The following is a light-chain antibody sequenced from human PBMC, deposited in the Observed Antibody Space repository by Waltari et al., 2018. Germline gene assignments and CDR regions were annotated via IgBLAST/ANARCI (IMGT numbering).Light chain of an antibody. Sequence: TVVTQEPSLSVSPGRTVTLTCGLSSGSVSTSNYPSWYQQTPGQTPRILIYSTNTRPSGVPERFAGSNLGKKGALTIAGAQGDDESDYYCTLVVGSGIGLFGGGTLLTVL. J-gene: IGLJ2*01. CDR3: TLVVGSGIGL. CDR1: SGSVSTSNY. CDR2: STN. V-gene: IGLV8-61*01.